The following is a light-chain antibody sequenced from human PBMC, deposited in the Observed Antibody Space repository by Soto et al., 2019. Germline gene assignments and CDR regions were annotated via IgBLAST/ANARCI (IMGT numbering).Light chain of an antibody. CDR1: QGVSRK. J-gene: IGKJ4*01. CDR2: GAS. Sequence: EIVMTQSPATLSVAPGERVTLSCRASQGVSRKLAWYQHKSGQAPRLLISGASAGATGIPARFSGSGSGTEFTLTISSRQSEDCAIDYCQQYHTWPITFGGGTKVEIK. CDR3: QQYHTWPIT. V-gene: IGKV3-15*01.